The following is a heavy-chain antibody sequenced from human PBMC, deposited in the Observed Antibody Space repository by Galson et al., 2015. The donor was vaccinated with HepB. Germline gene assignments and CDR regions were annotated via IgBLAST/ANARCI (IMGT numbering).Heavy chain of an antibody. V-gene: IGHV1-69*13. Sequence: SVKVSCKASGGTFSSYAISWVRQAPGQGLEWMGGIIPIFGTANYAQKFQGRATITADESTSTAYMELSSLRSEDTAVYCCARAETYDSSGYANDYWGQGTLVTVSS. CDR2: IIPIFGTA. J-gene: IGHJ4*02. CDR1: GGTFSSYA. CDR3: ARAETYDSSGYANDY. D-gene: IGHD3-22*01.